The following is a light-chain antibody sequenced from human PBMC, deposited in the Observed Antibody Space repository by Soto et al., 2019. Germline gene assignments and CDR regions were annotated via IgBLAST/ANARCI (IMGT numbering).Light chain of an antibody. V-gene: IGLV2-14*03. CDR2: DVS. Sequence: QSALTQPASVSGSPGQSITISCTGTSSDVGGYNYDSWYQQHPGKAPKLMIYDVSNRPSGVSNRFSGSKSGNTAFLTISGLQAEDEADYYCSSYTNSVIFGGGTKVTVL. CDR3: SSYTNSVI. CDR1: SSDVGGYNY. J-gene: IGLJ2*01.